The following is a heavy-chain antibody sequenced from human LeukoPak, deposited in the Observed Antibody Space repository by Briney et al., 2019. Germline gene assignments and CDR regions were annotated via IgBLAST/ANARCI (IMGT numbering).Heavy chain of an antibody. CDR1: GFTFDEYA. Sequence: VQPGASLRLSCAVSGFTFDEYAMHWIRQAPVQGLEWVSGISYNSDSLGYADSVKVRFTISRDNAKNSLYLQMNSLRAEDMAWSYWSKTERACSDSHFDEGGPRTLVTVSS. V-gene: IGHV3-9*03. D-gene: IGHD2-21*01. CDR2: ISYNSDSL. J-gene: IGHJ4*02. CDR3: SKTERACSDSHFDE.